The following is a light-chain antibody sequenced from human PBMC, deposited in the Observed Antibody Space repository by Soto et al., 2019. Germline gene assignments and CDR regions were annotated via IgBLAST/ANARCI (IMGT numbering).Light chain of an antibody. V-gene: IGKV4-1*01. CDR3: QQYYGTPLT. CDR1: QSVLYSSNNKNY. CDR2: WAS. Sequence: DIVMTQSPDSLAVSLGERATINSKSSQSVLYSSNNKNYLAWYQQKPGQPPKVLFYWASTRESGVPDRFSGSGSGTDFSLTISSLQAEDVAVYYCQQYYGTPLTFGGGTKVEI. J-gene: IGKJ4*01.